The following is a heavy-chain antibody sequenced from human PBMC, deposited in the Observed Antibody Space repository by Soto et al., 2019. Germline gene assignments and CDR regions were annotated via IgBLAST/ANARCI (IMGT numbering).Heavy chain of an antibody. CDR1: GFAFSNYA. J-gene: IGHJ4*02. V-gene: IGHV3-23*01. CDR3: AKAMSTPSRPRNYFDY. CDR2: ISGGGGTT. D-gene: IGHD6-6*01. Sequence: GGSLRLSCAASGFAFSNYAMSWVRQAPGKGLEWVSVISGGGGTTYYADSVKGRFTISRDNSKNTLYLQMNSLRAEDTALYYCAKAMSTPSRPRNYFDYWGQGTLVTVSS.